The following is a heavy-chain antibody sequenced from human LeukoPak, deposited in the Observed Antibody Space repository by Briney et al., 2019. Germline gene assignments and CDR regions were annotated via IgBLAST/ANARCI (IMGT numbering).Heavy chain of an antibody. V-gene: IGHV3-30*01. Sequence: GRSLRLSCAAPGFTFSTYTMHWVRQAPGKGLEWVALLSPAGSNKYYADSVKGRFTISRDNSKNTLYLEMDSLRAEDTAVFYCATEKGGEAFDIWGQGTMVTVSS. J-gene: IGHJ3*02. CDR1: GFTFSTYT. D-gene: IGHD3-10*01. CDR2: LSPAGSNK. CDR3: ATEKGGEAFDI.